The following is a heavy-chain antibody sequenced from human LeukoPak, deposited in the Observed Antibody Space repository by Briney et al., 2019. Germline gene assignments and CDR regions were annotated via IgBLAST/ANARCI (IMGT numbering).Heavy chain of an antibody. CDR1: GSRFTSYW. D-gene: IGHD2-8*01. CDR3: AILNGASSMDV. J-gene: IGHJ6*02. CDR2: IESSDSYT. V-gene: IGHV5-10-1*01. Sequence: HGEALVISLQGSGSRFTSYWITWVRQMPGKGLEWMGRIESSDSYTNYSPSIQDHVTISIDKSISTAYLQWSSLKASDTAMYYCAILNGASSMDVWGQGTTVTVSS.